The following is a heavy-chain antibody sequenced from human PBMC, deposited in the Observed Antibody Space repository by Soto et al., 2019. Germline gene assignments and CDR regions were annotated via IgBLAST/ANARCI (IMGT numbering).Heavy chain of an antibody. CDR3: ARFSGASLMYNWFDS. CDR2: IFPGDSDT. J-gene: IGHJ5*01. D-gene: IGHD2-15*01. CDR1: GYSFNNYW. Sequence: PGESLKISCKGSGYSFNNYWIAWVRQMPGKGLEWMGIIFPGDSDTVYSPSFQGQVTISVDKSIGTAYLQWSGLKASDTAIYFCARFSGASLMYNWFDSWGQGTLVTVSS. V-gene: IGHV5-51*01.